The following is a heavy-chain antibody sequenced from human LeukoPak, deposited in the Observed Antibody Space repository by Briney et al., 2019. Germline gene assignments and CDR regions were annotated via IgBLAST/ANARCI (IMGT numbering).Heavy chain of an antibody. CDR2: ISGSGGTT. J-gene: IGHJ4*02. V-gene: IGHV3-23*01. Sequence: GGSLRLSCAASEFTFNNYAMSWVRQAPGKGLEWVSTISGSGGTTYYADSVKGRFTISRDNSKNTLYLQMNCLRAEDTAVYYCAKRGATTIHYFDYWGQGTLVTVSS. CDR3: AKRGATTIHYFDY. CDR1: EFTFNNYA. D-gene: IGHD1-26*01.